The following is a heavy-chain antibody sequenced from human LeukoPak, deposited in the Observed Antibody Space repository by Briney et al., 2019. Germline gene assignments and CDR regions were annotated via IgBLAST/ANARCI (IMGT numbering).Heavy chain of an antibody. Sequence: SETLSLTCTVSGGSISSSSYYWGWIRQPPGKGLEWIGSIYYSGSTYYNPSLKSRVTISVDTSKNQFSLKLSSVTAADTAVYYCARGSPQTNHDSSGYSPDYWGQGTLVTVSS. V-gene: IGHV4-39*07. CDR2: IYYSGST. CDR3: ARGSPQTNHDSSGYSPDY. CDR1: GGSISSSSYY. D-gene: IGHD3-22*01. J-gene: IGHJ4*02.